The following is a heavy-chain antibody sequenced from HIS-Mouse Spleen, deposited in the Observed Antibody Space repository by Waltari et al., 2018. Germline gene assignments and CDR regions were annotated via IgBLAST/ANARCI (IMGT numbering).Heavy chain of an antibody. D-gene: IGHD3-10*01. CDR3: ARVYVLLWFGESQSYFDY. V-gene: IGHV3-7*01. CDR1: GFTFSSYW. Sequence: EVQLVESGGGLVQPGGSLRLSCAASGFTFSSYWMSWVRQAPGKGLEWVANIKQDGREKYYVDSVKGRFTISRDNAKNSLYLQMNSLRAEDTAVYYCARVYVLLWFGESQSYFDYWGQGTLVTVSS. J-gene: IGHJ4*02. CDR2: IKQDGREK.